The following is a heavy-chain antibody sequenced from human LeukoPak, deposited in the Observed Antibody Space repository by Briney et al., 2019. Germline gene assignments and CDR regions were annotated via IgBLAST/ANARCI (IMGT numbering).Heavy chain of an antibody. CDR3: ARTTYYDFWSGYSNFDY. CDR2: IYYSGST. V-gene: IGHV4-39*01. CDR1: GGSISSSSYY. D-gene: IGHD3-3*01. J-gene: IGHJ4*02. Sequence: SETLSLTCTVSGGSISSSSYYWGWIRQPPGKGLEWIGSIYYSGSTYYNPSLKSRVTISVDTSKNQFFLKLSSVTAADTAVYYCARTTYYDFWSGYSNFDYWGQGTLVTVSS.